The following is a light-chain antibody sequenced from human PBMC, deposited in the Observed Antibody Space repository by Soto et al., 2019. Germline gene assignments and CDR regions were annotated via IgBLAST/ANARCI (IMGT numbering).Light chain of an antibody. CDR2: GAY. Sequence: EIMMTQSPAPMSVSPGERATLSCRASQSVSSNLAWYQQKPGQAPRLIIYGAYTRATGIPARFSGSGSGTEFTLTISSLQSEDFALYYCQQYNNWPPWTCGQGTKVDIK. CDR3: QQYNNWPPWT. CDR1: QSVSSN. V-gene: IGKV3-15*01. J-gene: IGKJ1*01.